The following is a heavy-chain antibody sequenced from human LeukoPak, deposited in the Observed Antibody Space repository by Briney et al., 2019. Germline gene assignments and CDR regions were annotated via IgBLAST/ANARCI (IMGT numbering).Heavy chain of an antibody. CDR2: ISGSGGST. J-gene: IGHJ4*02. CDR3: ARTGPLAYCSGGSCYAYFDS. D-gene: IGHD2-15*01. Sequence: PGGSLRLSCAGSGFTFSSYAMTWVRQAPGKGLEWLSVISGSGGSTNYADSVKGRFTISRDNSKNKLYLQMNSLRAEDTAVFYCARTGPLAYCSGGSCYAYFDSWGQGTLVTVSS. CDR1: GFTFSSYA. V-gene: IGHV3-23*01.